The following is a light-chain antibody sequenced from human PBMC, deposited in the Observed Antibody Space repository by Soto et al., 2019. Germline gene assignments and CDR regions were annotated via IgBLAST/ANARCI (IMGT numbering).Light chain of an antibody. CDR3: QQSYSTKYT. V-gene: IGKV1-39*01. CDR1: QSISSY. CDR2: AAS. Sequence: DIQMTQSPSSLSASVGDRVTITCRASQSISSYLNWYQQKPGKAPKLLIYAASSLQSEVPSRFSGSGSGTDFTLTISSLQPEDFATYSCQQSYSTKYTFGQGTKLEIK. J-gene: IGKJ2*01.